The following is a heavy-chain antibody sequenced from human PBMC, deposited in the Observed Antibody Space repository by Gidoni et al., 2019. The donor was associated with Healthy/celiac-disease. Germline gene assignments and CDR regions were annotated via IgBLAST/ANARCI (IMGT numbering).Heavy chain of an antibody. V-gene: IGHV3-30*18. CDR1: GFTFSSYG. D-gene: IGHD1-26*01. Sequence: QVQLVESGGGVVQPGRSLRLSCAASGFTFSSYGMHWVRQAPGKGLEWVAVISYDGSNKYYADSVKGRFTISRDNSKNTLYLQMNSLRAEDTAVYYCAKGGSYCDYWCQGTLVTVSS. CDR2: ISYDGSNK. CDR3: AKGGSYCDY. J-gene: IGHJ4*02.